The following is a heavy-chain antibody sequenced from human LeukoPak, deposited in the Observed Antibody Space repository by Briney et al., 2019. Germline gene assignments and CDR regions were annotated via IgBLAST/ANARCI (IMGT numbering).Heavy chain of an antibody. CDR1: GFTFSSYS. V-gene: IGHV3-48*01. J-gene: IGHJ6*03. CDR3: ARDRYCSGGSCYFGHYYYYMDV. D-gene: IGHD2-15*01. CDR2: VSSSSSTI. Sequence: GGSLRLSCAASGFTFSSYSMNWVRQAPGKGLEWVSYVSSSSSTIYYADSVKGRFTISRDNAKNSLYLQMNSLRAEDTAVYYCARDRYCSGGSCYFGHYYYYMDVWGKGTTVTVSS.